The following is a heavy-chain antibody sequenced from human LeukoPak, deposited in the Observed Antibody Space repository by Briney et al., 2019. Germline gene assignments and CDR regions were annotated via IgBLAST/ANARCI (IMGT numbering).Heavy chain of an antibody. CDR1: GFSLSTSGVG. CDR2: IYWNDDN. V-gene: IGHV2-5*01. Sequence: SGPTLVNPTQTLTLTCTFTGFSLSTSGVGVGWIRQPPRKALDWLSLIYWNDDNRYSPSLKSRLTITKDTSKNQVVLKMTNMDPVDTATYYCAHYGDYRFMYYFDYWGQGTLVTVSS. D-gene: IGHD4-17*01. CDR3: AHYGDYRFMYYFDY. J-gene: IGHJ4*02.